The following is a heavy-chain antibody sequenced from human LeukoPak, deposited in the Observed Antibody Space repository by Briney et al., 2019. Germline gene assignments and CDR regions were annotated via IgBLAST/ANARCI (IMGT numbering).Heavy chain of an antibody. J-gene: IGHJ4*02. Sequence: GGSPRLFCAGSGFSFSNYWMAWVRQAPGKGPEWVANMKQDGSARHYADSVKGRFTISRDNAQNSVYLQMNSLRAEDTAVYYCARDVVGSLDYWGLGTLVTVSS. V-gene: IGHV3-7*01. CDR3: ARDVVGSLDY. CDR2: MKQDGSAR. D-gene: IGHD2-15*01. CDR1: GFSFSNYW.